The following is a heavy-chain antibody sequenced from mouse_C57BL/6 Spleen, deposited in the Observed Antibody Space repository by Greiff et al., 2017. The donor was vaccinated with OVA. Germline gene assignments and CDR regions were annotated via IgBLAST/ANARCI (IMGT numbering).Heavy chain of an antibody. CDR3: ARRRLRFYWYFEV. D-gene: IGHD2-4*01. J-gene: IGHJ1*03. Sequence: DVKLVESGGGLVKPGGSLKLSCAASGFTFSDYGMHWVRQAPEKGLEWVAYISSGSSTIYYADTVKGRFTISRDNAKNTLFLQMTSLRSEDTAMYYCARRRLRFYWYFEVWGTGTTVTVSS. CDR2: ISSGSSTI. CDR1: GFTFSDYG. V-gene: IGHV5-17*01.